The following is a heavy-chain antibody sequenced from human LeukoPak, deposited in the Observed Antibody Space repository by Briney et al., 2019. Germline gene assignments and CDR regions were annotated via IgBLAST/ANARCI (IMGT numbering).Heavy chain of an antibody. D-gene: IGHD4-17*01. J-gene: IGHJ3*02. Sequence: SVKVSCTSSGGTFTSYAISRVRQAPGQGLEWVGRIIPILGIANYAQKFQGRVTITADKSTSTAYMELSSLRSEDTAVYYCARDGDLYGDYDDAFDIWGQGTMVTVSS. CDR3: ARDGDLYGDYDDAFDI. CDR1: GGTFTSYA. V-gene: IGHV1-69*04. CDR2: IIPILGIA.